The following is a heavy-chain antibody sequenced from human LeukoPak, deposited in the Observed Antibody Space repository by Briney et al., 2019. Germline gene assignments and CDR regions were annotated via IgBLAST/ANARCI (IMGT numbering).Heavy chain of an antibody. J-gene: IGHJ5*02. CDR1: GGSISSTTYY. D-gene: IGHD5-18*01. CDR3: ARANFLGYAGGWFDP. CDR2: IYYSGGT. V-gene: IGHV4-39*07. Sequence: SETLSLTCTVSGGSISSTTYYWGWIRQPPGKDLEWIGNIYYSGGTYYNPSLKSRVTVSVDTSKNQFSLKLSSVTAADTAVYYCARANFLGYAGGWFDPWGQGTLVTVSS.